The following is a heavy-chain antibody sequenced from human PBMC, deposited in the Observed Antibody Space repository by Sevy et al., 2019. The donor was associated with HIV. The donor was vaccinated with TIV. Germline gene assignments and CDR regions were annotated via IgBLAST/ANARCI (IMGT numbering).Heavy chain of an antibody. D-gene: IGHD2-15*01. V-gene: IGHV3-49*03. J-gene: IGHJ4*02. CDR3: SRSLATAVTPEYYFDY. Sequence: GGSLRLSCTASGFTFDDYAMSWFRQAPGKGLEWVAFITRNSFEAFGGKREYAASEKGRFTISRDESKSIAYMQLNGLKTEDKAMYYCSRSLATAVTPEYYFDYWGQGTLVTVSS. CDR2: ITRNSFEAFGGKR. CDR1: GFTFDDYA.